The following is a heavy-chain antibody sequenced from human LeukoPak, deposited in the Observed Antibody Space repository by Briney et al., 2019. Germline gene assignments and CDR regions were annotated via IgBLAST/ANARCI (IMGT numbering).Heavy chain of an antibody. CDR1: GYTFTSYG. J-gene: IGHJ5*02. D-gene: IGHD6-13*01. CDR2: ISAYNGNT. CDR3: ARDLIAAAKHGSGWFDP. Sequence: ASVKVSCKASGYTFTSYGISWVRQAPGQGLEWMGWISAYNGNTNYAKKLQGRVTMTTDTSTSTAYMELRSLRSDDTAVYYCARDLIAAAKHGSGWFDPWGQGTLVTVSS. V-gene: IGHV1-18*01.